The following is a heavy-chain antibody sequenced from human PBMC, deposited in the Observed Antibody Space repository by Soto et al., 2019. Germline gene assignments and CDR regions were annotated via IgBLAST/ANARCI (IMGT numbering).Heavy chain of an antibody. CDR3: ARAQGINLGEGVIGGPDY. V-gene: IGHV3-30-3*01. CDR1: GFTFSSYA. D-gene: IGHD3-10*01. J-gene: IGHJ4*02. Sequence: GGSLRLSCAASGFTFSSYAMHWVRQAPGKGLEWVAVISYDGSNKYYADSVKGRFTISRDNSKNTLYLQMNSLRAEDTAVYYCARAQGINLGEGVIGGPDYWGQGTLVTVSS. CDR2: ISYDGSNK.